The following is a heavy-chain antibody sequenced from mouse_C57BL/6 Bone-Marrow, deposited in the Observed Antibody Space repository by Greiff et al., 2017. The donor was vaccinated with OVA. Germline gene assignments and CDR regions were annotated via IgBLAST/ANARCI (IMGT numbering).Heavy chain of an antibody. CDR2: IRNKANNHAT. J-gene: IGHJ1*03. V-gene: IGHV6-6*01. CDR1: GFTFSDAW. Sequence: EVQGVESGGGLVQPGGSMKLSCAASGFTFSDAWMDWVRQSPEKGLEWVAEIRNKANNHATYYAESVKGRFTISRDDSKSSVYLQMNSLRAEDTGIYYCTRQDYYGSSYWYFDVWGTGTTVTVSS. CDR3: TRQDYYGSSYWYFDV. D-gene: IGHD1-1*01.